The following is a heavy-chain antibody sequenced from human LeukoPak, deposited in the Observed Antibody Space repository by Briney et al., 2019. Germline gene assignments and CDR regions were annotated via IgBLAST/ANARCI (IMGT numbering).Heavy chain of an antibody. V-gene: IGHV1-69*13. CDR3: ARGGGGTSTGYYLSYFDY. Sequence: SVKVSCKASGGTFSSYAISWVRQAPGQGLEWMGGIIPIFGTANYAQKFQGRVTITADESTSTAYMELSSLRSEDTAVYYCARGGGGTSTGYYLSYFDYWGQGTLVTVSS. CDR1: GGTFSSYA. CDR2: IIPIFGTA. D-gene: IGHD3-9*01. J-gene: IGHJ4*02.